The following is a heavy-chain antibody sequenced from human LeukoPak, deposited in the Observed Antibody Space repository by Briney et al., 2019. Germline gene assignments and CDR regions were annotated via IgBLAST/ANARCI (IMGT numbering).Heavy chain of an antibody. CDR3: ASLGGRGIAAADAFDY. V-gene: IGHV1-2*02. CDR1: GYTFTGYY. J-gene: IGHJ4*02. D-gene: IGHD6-13*01. CDR2: INPNSGGT. Sequence: ASVKVSCKASGYTFTGYYMHWVRQAPGQGLEWMGWINPNSGGTNYAQKFQGRVTMTRDTSISTAYMELSRLRSDDTAVYYCASLGGRGIAAADAFDYWGQETLVTVSS.